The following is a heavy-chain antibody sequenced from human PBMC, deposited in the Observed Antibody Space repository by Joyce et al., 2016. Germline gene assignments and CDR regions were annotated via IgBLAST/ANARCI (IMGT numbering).Heavy chain of an antibody. V-gene: IGHV5-51*01. CDR1: GYSFTSYW. CDR2: IYPGDSGT. CDR3: ARGYSNAWDFDS. Sequence: EVQLLQSRAELKKPGQSLKISCKGSGYSFTSYWIAGVRQMPGKGLEWMGIIYPGDSGTRYSPSFQGQVTISADKAIRTAYLQWSSLKASDTAMYDCARGYSNAWDFDSWGQGTLVSVSS. J-gene: IGHJ4*02. D-gene: IGHD6-19*01.